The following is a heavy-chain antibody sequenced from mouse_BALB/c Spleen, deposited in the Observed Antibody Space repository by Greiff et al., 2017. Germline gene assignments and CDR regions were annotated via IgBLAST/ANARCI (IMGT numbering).Heavy chain of an antibody. D-gene: IGHD1-1*01. CDR1: GFTFSSYG. CDR3: ARDYYGSSSYFDY. Sequence: EVMLVESGGGLVQPGGSLKLSCAASGFTFSSYGMSWVRQTPDKRLELVATINSNGGSTYYPDSVKGRFTISRDNAKNTLYLQMSSLKSEDTAMYYCARDYYGSSSYFDYWGQGTTLTVSS. V-gene: IGHV5-6-3*01. CDR2: INSNGGST. J-gene: IGHJ2*01.